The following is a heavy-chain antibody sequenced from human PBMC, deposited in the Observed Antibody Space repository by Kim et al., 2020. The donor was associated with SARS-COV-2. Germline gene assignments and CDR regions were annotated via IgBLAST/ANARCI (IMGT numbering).Heavy chain of an antibody. J-gene: IGHJ6*02. CDR2: ISAYNGNT. CDR3: ARDILPYDFWSQGGGYSYYGMDV. CDR1: GYTFTSYG. D-gene: IGHD3-3*01. Sequence: ASVKVSCKASGYTFTSYGISWVRQAPGQGLEWMGWISAYNGNTNYAQKLQGRVTMTTDTSTSTAYMELRSLRSDDTAVYYCARDILPYDFWSQGGGYSYYGMDVWGQGTTATVSS. V-gene: IGHV1-18*01.